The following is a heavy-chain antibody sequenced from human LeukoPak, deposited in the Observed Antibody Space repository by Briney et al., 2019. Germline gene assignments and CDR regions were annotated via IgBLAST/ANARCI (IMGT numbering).Heavy chain of an antibody. Sequence: SETLSLTCTVSGASMTNYYWSWIRQPAGKGLEWIGRFYTSGDTNYNPSLKSRVTISVDTSKNRFSLKLSSVTAADTAVYYCARKERYCSSTSCYVAFDIWGQGTMVTVSS. CDR3: ARKERYCSSTSCYVAFDI. CDR2: FYTSGDT. CDR1: GASMTNYY. D-gene: IGHD2-2*01. V-gene: IGHV4-4*07. J-gene: IGHJ3*02.